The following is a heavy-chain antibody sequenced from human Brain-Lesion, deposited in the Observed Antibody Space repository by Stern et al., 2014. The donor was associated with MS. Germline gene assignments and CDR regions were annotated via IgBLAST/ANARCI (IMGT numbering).Heavy chain of an antibody. D-gene: IGHD2-2*01. Sequence: VHLVESGPGLVKPSQTLSLSCTVSGGSISSGGYYWSWIRQPAGKGLEWIGRIFNIGSTSSTPSLKGRVPISMAPSKTQFSLRLNSMTAADTAVYYCARGRVVPGFQYYATDVWGQGTTVIVSS. CDR1: GGSISSGGYY. CDR2: IFNIGST. J-gene: IGHJ6*02. V-gene: IGHV4-61*02. CDR3: ARGRVVPGFQYYATDV.